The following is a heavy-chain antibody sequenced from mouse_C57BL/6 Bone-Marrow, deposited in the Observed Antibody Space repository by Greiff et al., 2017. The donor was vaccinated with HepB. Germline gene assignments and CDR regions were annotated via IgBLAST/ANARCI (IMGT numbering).Heavy chain of an antibody. D-gene: IGHD2-10*01. CDR2: IYPGDGDT. CDR1: GYAFSSYW. V-gene: IGHV1-80*01. Sequence: QVQLQQSGAELVKPGASVKISCKASGYAFSSYWMNWVKQRPGKGLEWIGQIYPGDGDTNYNGKFKGEATLTADKSSSTAYMQLSSLTSEDSAVYFCARSPSYSCFDYWGQGTTLTVSS. J-gene: IGHJ2*01. CDR3: ARSPSYSCFDY.